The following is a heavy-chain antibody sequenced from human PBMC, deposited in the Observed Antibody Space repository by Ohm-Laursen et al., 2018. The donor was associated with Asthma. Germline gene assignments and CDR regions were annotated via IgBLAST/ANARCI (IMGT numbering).Heavy chain of an antibody. Sequence: ASVKVSCKASGYTFTGYYMHWVRQAPGQGLEWMGRINPNSGGTNYAQKFQGRVTMTRDTSISTAYTELSSLRSEDTAVYYCARAPTYYYDSSGYPDAFDIWGQGTMVTVSS. J-gene: IGHJ3*02. CDR3: ARAPTYYYDSSGYPDAFDI. D-gene: IGHD3-22*01. V-gene: IGHV1-2*06. CDR1: GYTFTGYY. CDR2: INPNSGGT.